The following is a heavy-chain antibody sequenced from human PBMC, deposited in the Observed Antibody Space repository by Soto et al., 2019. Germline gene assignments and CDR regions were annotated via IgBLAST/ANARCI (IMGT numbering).Heavy chain of an antibody. V-gene: IGHV4-61*01. CDR2: IFYSGST. Sequence: PSETLSLTCTVSGGSVSSGSYYWNWIRQPPGKGLEWIGYIFYSGSTTYNPSLKSRVTISVDTSKNQFSLKLSSVTAADTAVYYCAEGMSGDLYWVVVWGQGTLVTVSS. D-gene: IGHD2-15*01. CDR1: GGSVSSGSYY. CDR3: AEGMSGDLYWVVV. J-gene: IGHJ4*02.